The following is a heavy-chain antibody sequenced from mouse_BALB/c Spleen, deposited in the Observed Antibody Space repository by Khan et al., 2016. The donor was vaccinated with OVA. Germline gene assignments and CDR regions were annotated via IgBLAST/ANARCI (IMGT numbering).Heavy chain of an antibody. Sequence: QVQLQQSGPGLVAPSQSLSITCTVTGFSLTSYAIHWIRQPPGNGLEWLGVIWAGGSTNYNSALMSRLSISKDNSKSQVFLKMNSLQTHDTAMYYCARNREPDYFDYWGQGTTLTVSS. V-gene: IGHV2-9*02. J-gene: IGHJ2*01. CDR2: IWAGGST. CDR3: ARNREPDYFDY. CDR1: GFSLTSYA.